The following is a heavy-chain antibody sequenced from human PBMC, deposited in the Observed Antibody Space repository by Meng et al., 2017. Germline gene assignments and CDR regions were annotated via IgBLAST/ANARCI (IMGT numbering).Heavy chain of an antibody. D-gene: IGHD6-19*01. J-gene: IGHJ4*02. CDR3: AHRTVGYSSGWEFDY. Sequence: QMPLKESGPTLLKPTQTPPLTSTFSGFSLSTSGVGVGWIRQPPGKALEWLALIYWDDDKRYSPSLKSRLTITKDTSKNQVVLTMTNIDPVDTATYYCAHRTVGYSSGWEFDYWGQGTLVTVSS. V-gene: IGHV2-5*02. CDR1: GFSLSTSGVG. CDR2: IYWDDDK.